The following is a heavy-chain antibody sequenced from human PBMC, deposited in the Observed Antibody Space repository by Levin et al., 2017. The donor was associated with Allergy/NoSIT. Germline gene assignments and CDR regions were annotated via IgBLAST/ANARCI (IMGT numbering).Heavy chain of an antibody. CDR2: IKVDGSEK. CDR3: ARDRYYDFWSGLR. V-gene: IGHV3-7*01. D-gene: IGHD3-3*01. CDR1: GFSFSSYW. J-gene: IGHJ4*02. Sequence: VASVKVSCAASGFSFSSYWMNWVRQAPGKGLEWVASIKVDGSEKYYVDSVKGRFTISRDNAKNSLFLQINSLRAEDTAVYYCARDRYYDFWSGLRWGQGTLVTVSS.